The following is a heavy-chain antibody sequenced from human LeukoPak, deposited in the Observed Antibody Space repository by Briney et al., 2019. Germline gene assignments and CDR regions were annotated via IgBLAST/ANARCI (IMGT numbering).Heavy chain of an antibody. CDR2: IYYSGST. D-gene: IGHD5-24*01. V-gene: IGHV4-59*01. CDR3: AGGRWLQLPYL. Sequence: PSETLSPTCTVSGGSISSYYWSWIRQPPGKGLEWIGYIYYSGSTYYNPSLKSRVTISVDTSKNQFSLNLSSVTAADTAVYFCAGGRWLQLPYLWGQGTLVTVSS. J-gene: IGHJ4*02. CDR1: GGSISSYY.